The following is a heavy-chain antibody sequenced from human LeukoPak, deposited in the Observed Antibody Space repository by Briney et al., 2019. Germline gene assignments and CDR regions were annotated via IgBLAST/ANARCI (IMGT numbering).Heavy chain of an antibody. Sequence: KPSETLSLTCTVSGYSISSGYYWGWIRQPPGKGLEWIGSIYHSRSTYYNPSLKSRVTISVDTSKNQFSLKLSSVTAADTAVYYCARVVFGVVISSFDYWGQGTLVTVSS. V-gene: IGHV4-38-2*02. D-gene: IGHD3-3*01. CDR2: IYHSRST. CDR1: GYSISSGYY. J-gene: IGHJ4*02. CDR3: ARVVFGVVISSFDY.